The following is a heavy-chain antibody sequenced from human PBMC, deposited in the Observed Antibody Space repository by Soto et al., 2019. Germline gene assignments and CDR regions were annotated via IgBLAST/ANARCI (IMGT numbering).Heavy chain of an antibody. Sequence: ASVKVSCKASGYGFTTYGISWVRQAPGQGLEWMGWISAYNGNTKYAQNLQDRVTMTTDTSTSTAYVELWSLRSDDMAVYYCARLKADILTGHLYYYYGMDVWGQGTTVTVS. CDR1: GYGFTTYG. J-gene: IGHJ6*02. CDR3: ARLKADILTGHLYYYYGMDV. V-gene: IGHV1-18*03. D-gene: IGHD3-9*01. CDR2: ISAYNGNT.